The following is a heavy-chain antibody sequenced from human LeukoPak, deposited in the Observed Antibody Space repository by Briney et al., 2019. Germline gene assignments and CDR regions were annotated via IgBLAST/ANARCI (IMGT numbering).Heavy chain of an antibody. CDR1: GFSVSSNY. CDR2: IYSDGRT. J-gene: IGHJ4*02. V-gene: IGHV3-53*01. CDR3: ATHTSSSIF. D-gene: IGHD6-6*01. Sequence: PGGSLRLSCAASGFSVSSNYMSWVRLPPGKGLECVSVIYSDGRTYHADSVKGRFTISRDNAKNYLYLHMNSLRAEDTAVYYCATHTSSSIFWGRGTLVTVSS.